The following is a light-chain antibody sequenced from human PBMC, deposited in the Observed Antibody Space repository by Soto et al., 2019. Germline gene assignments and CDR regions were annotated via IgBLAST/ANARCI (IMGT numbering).Light chain of an antibody. J-gene: IGKJ2*01. V-gene: IGKV1-33*01. CDR1: QGINTY. CDR2: DAS. CDR3: QQYDSIPST. Sequence: DIQMTQSPSSLSASVGDRVTITCQASQGINTYLNWYQQKSEKPPKLLIYDASNLETGVPSRFSGSGSGTDFSFTISSLQPEDIATYHCQQYDSIPSTFGQGTKLEIK.